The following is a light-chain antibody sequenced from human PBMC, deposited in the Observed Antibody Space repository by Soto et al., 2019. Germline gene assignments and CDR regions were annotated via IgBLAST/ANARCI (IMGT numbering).Light chain of an antibody. CDR2: DAS. J-gene: IGKJ1*01. V-gene: IGKV1-5*01. CDR1: QRISTW. CDR3: QQYYSFPRT. Sequence: DIQMTQSPSTLSASVGDGVTITCRASQRISTWLAWYQQKPGKAPKLLISDASSLETGVPSRFSGSGSGTDFTLTISCLQSEDFATYYCQQYYSFPRTFGQGTKVDIK.